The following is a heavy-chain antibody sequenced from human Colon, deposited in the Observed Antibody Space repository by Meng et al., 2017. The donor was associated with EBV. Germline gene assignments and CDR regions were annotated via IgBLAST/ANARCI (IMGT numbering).Heavy chain of an antibody. Sequence: QPPLPAPGSGLVIPSPTLSPPWVVSGDSVTNGSYSWSWIRQPAGKGLEWIGYIYHSGSTKYNPSLKSQVTISVDTSKNQFSLKLSSVTAADTAVYYCARDTSTWGNKGLDHWGQGILVTVSS. V-gene: IGHV4-30-2*01. CDR2: IYHSGST. J-gene: IGHJ4*02. CDR3: ARDTSTWGNKGLDH. CDR1: GDSVTNGSYS. D-gene: IGHD7-27*01.